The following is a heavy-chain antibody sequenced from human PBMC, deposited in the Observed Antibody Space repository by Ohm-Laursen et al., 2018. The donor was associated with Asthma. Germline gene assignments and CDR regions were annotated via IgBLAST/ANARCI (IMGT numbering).Heavy chain of an antibody. CDR2: INHSGST. CDR3: ARGDRTGTCWFDP. D-gene: IGHD1-7*01. J-gene: IGHJ5*02. Sequence: SETLSLTCAVYGGSFSGYYWSWIRQPPGKGLEWIGEINHSGSTNYNPSLKSRVTISVDTSKNQFSLKLSSVTAADTAVYYCARGDRTGTCWFDPWGQGTLVTVSS. CDR1: GGSFSGYY. V-gene: IGHV4-34*01.